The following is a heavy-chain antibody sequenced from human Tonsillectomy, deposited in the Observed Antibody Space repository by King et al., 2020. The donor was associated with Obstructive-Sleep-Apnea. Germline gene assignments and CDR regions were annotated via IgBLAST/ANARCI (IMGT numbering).Heavy chain of an antibody. CDR2: IYTSGST. V-gene: IGHV4-4*07. CDR1: GGSINNYY. CDR3: ARDYNGGRDY. J-gene: IGHJ4*02. Sequence: VQLQESGPGLVKPSETLSLTCTVSGGSINNYYWSWVRQPAGNGLEWIGRIYTSGSTTYNPSLKSRVTMSVDTSKNQFSLRLSSVTAADTAVYYCARDYNGGRDYWGRGTLVTVSS. D-gene: IGHD3-10*01.